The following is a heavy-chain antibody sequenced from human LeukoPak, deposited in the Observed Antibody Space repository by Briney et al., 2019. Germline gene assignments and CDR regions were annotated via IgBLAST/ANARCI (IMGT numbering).Heavy chain of an antibody. V-gene: IGHV1-69*13. CDR2: IIPIFGTA. CDR3: ARGDYYGSGSYPPPY. CDR1: GGTFSSYA. Sequence: SVKVSCKASGGTFSSYAISWVRQAPGQGLEWMGGIIPIFGTANYAQKFQGRVTITANESTSTAYMELSSLRSEDTAVYYCARGDYYGSGSYPPPYWGQGTLVTVSS. J-gene: IGHJ4*02. D-gene: IGHD3-10*01.